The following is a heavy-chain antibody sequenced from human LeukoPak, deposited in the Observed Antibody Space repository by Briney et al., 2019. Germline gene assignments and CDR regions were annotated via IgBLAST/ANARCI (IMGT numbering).Heavy chain of an antibody. CDR2: IWYDGSNK. Sequence: GGSLRLSCAASGFTFSSYGMHWVRQAPGKGLEWVAVIWYDGSNKYYADSVKGRFTISRDNSKNTLYLQMNSLGAEDTAVYYCARESNSGYYLSYWGQGTLVTVSS. V-gene: IGHV3-33*01. J-gene: IGHJ4*02. CDR3: ARESNSGYYLSY. CDR1: GFTFSSYG. D-gene: IGHD3-22*01.